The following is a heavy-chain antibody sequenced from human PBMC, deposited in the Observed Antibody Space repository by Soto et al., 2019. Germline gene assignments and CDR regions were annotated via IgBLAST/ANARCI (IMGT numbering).Heavy chain of an antibody. CDR1: GGSISSYY. V-gene: IGHV4-59*01. CDR2: IYYSGST. D-gene: IGHD6-13*01. CDR3: ARGFIAAAGVDYYYYGMDV. J-gene: IGHJ6*02. Sequence: SETLSLTCTVSGGSISSYYWSWIRQPPGKGLEWIGYIYYSGSTNYNPSLKSRVTISVDTSKNQFSLKLSSVTAVDTAVYYCARGFIAAAGVDYYYYGMDVWGQGTTVTVSS.